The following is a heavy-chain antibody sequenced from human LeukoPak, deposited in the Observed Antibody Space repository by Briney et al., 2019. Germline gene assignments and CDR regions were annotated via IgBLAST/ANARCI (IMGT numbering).Heavy chain of an antibody. V-gene: IGHV3-48*04. Sequence: PGGSLRLSCAASGFTFSSHSMNWVRQAPGKGLEWVSYISSSSSTIYYADSVKGRFTISRDNAKNSLYLQMNSLRAEDTAVYYCARVEGDYYYYYGMDVWGQGTTVTVSS. J-gene: IGHJ6*02. CDR3: ARVEGDYYYYYGMDV. D-gene: IGHD3-16*01. CDR2: ISSSSSTI. CDR1: GFTFSSHS.